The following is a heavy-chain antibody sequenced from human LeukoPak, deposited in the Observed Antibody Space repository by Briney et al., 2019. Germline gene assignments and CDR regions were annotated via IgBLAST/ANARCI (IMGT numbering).Heavy chain of an antibody. J-gene: IGHJ4*02. CDR2: ISYDGGNT. D-gene: IGHD1-1*01. Sequence: RGSLRLSCAASGVSFSSNAIHWVRQAPGKGLEWVAEISYDGGNTYYADSVKGRFTISRDNSKNTLYLQMNSLRAEDTAVYYCAKEGTGIHFDYWGQGTLVTVSS. CDR3: AKEGTGIHFDY. CDR1: GVSFSSNA. V-gene: IGHV3-30-3*02.